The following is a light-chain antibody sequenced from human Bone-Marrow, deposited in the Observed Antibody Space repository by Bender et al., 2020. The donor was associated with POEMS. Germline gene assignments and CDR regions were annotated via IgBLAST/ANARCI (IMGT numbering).Light chain of an antibody. Sequence: SYELTQPPSVSVSPGQMATITCSGEALTTKYGHWYQQKPGQFPVLVMFKDTERPSGIPERFSGFSSGTIVTLTISGVQAEDEADYYCLSADTSGSDVVFGGGTKLTVL. V-gene: IGLV3-16*01. CDR3: LSADTSGSDVV. CDR2: KDT. J-gene: IGLJ2*01. CDR1: ALTTKY.